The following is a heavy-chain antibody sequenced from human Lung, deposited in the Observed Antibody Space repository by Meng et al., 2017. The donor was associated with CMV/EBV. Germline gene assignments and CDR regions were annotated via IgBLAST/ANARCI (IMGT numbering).Heavy chain of an antibody. Sequence: GESXKISCAASGFTFSSYSMNWVRQAPGKGLEWVSSISSSSSYIYYADSVKGRFTISRDNAKNSLYLQMNSLRAEDTAVYYCARDQSYYDFWSGSYLYYYYYYGMDVWGQGXTITVSS. V-gene: IGHV3-21*01. J-gene: IGHJ6*02. CDR1: GFTFSSYS. D-gene: IGHD3-3*01. CDR2: ISSSSSYI. CDR3: ARDQSYYDFWSGSYLYYYYYYGMDV.